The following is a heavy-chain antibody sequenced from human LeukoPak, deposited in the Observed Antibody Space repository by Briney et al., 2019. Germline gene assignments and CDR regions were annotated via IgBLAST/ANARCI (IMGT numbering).Heavy chain of an antibody. D-gene: IGHD3-22*01. CDR3: GKDYDTSAYYISADY. Sequence: GGSLRLSCTASGFTFNKYGMHWVRQAPGKGLEWVAVISSDGSATYYVDSVKGRFTVSRDNSKNTLYLQMSSLRAEDTAVHYCGKDYDTSAYYISADYWGQGTLVTVSS. CDR1: GFTFNKYG. J-gene: IGHJ4*02. V-gene: IGHV3-30*18. CDR2: ISSDGSAT.